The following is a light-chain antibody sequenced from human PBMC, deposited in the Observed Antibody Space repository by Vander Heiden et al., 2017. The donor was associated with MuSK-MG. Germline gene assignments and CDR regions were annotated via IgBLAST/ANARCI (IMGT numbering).Light chain of an antibody. CDR3: QQIDSNPSIT. CDR2: AAS. CDR1: QSISSY. V-gene: IGKV1-39*01. Sequence: DIQMTQSPSSLSASVGDRVTITCRASQSISSYLNWYQQKPGKAPKLLIYAASSLQSGVPSRFSGSGSGTDFTLTISSLQPEDFATYYCQQIDSNPSITFGQGTLLEIK. J-gene: IGKJ5*01.